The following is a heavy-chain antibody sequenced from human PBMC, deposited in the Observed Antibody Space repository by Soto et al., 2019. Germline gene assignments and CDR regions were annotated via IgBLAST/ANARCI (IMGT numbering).Heavy chain of an antibody. Sequence: QITLKESGPTLVKPTQTLTLTCTFSGFSLSTSGVAVGWIRQPPGKALEWLALIYWDGDKRYSPSLKRRLTLNKETSKHQVVLTMTHTPPVDTPTYYCARTFYYGQNWFDPWGQGPLVTVSS. CDR3: ARTFYYGQNWFDP. D-gene: IGHD3-10*01. CDR1: GFSLSTSGVA. CDR2: IYWDGDK. V-gene: IGHV2-5*02. J-gene: IGHJ5*02.